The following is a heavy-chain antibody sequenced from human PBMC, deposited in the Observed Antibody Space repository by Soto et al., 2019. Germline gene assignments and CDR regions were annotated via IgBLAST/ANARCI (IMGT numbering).Heavy chain of an antibody. J-gene: IGHJ6*02. CDR2: VFYGGNT. CDR3: ARHLYGMDV. Sequence: SETLSLTSTVSGGNIRTTGYYWGWIRQAPGKGLDWIGSVFYGGNTYFKPSLKSRITLSMDTSKNQFSLNLVSVTAADTAVYFCARHLYGMDVWGQGTTVTVSS. CDR1: GGNIRTTGYY. V-gene: IGHV4-39*01.